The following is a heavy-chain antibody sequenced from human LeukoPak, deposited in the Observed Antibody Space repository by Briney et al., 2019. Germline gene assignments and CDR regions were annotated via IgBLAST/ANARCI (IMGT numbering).Heavy chain of an antibody. CDR3: ARSFYDILIGYYQYFDY. CDR1: GLSVSSNY. CDR2: IYRDGSS. D-gene: IGHD3-9*01. Sequence: GESLRLSCVASGLSVSSNYMSWVRQAPGKGLEWVSVIYRDGSSYYAESVKGRFTISRDNSKNTLYIQMNSLRAEDTAVYYCARSFYDILIGYYQYFDYWGQGTLATVSS. J-gene: IGHJ4*02. V-gene: IGHV3-66*01.